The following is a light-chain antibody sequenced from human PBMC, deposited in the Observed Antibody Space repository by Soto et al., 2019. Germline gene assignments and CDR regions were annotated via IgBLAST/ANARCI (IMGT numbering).Light chain of an antibody. CDR3: QQYNNWPPIT. Sequence: EIVMTQSPATLSVSPGERATLSCRASQSVSSKLAWYQQRPGQAPRLLIYVASTRATGIPARFSGSGSGTEFTLPISSLQSEDVAVYYCQQYNNWPPITFGQGTRLEIK. CDR2: VAS. V-gene: IGKV3-15*01. J-gene: IGKJ5*01. CDR1: QSVSSK.